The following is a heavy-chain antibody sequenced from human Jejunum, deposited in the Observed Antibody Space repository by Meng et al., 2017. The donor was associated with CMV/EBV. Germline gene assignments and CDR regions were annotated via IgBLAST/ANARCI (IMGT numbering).Heavy chain of an antibody. D-gene: IGHD3-3*01. Sequence: STASCFTVSRHYMSWFRPPPGHGLEWVSVIYSGGSTFYADSVKGRFTISRDDSKNTVYLQMNNLRAEDTAVYYCAREPWGAYYVPSWGQGTLVTVSS. CDR3: AREPWGAYYVPS. J-gene: IGHJ5*02. V-gene: IGHV3-53*01. CDR1: CFTVSRHY. CDR2: IYSGGST.